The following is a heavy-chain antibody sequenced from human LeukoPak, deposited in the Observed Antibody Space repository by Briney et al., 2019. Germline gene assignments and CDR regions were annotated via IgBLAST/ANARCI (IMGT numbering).Heavy chain of an antibody. V-gene: IGHV4-59*08. D-gene: IGHD2-15*01. J-gene: IGHJ2*01. CDR1: GGSISSYY. Sequence: EPSETLSLTCTVSGGSISSYYWSWIRQPPGKGLEWIGYIYYSGSTNYNPSLKSRVTISVDTSKNQFSLKLSSVTAADTAVYYCARRVVVVAATRYWYFDLWGRGTLVTVSS. CDR2: IYYSGST. CDR3: ARRVVVVAATRYWYFDL.